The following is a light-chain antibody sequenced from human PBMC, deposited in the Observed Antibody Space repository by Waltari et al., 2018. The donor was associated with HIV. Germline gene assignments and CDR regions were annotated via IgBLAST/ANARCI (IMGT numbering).Light chain of an antibody. CDR2: LDT. J-gene: IGLJ3*02. CDR1: KMGEKS. V-gene: IGLV3-1*01. CDR3: QTWDSITGV. Sequence: YELTQPPSVSVSPGQTASITCFGNKMGEKSVCWYQQRTGQYSVLVIYLDTKRPSGIPERVSGANSGNTAILTISGTQGMDEADYFCQTWDSITGVFGGGTKLTVL.